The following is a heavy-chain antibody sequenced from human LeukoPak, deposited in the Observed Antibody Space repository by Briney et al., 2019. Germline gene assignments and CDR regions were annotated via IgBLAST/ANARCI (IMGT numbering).Heavy chain of an antibody. D-gene: IGHD3-9*01. J-gene: IGHJ5*02. V-gene: IGHV4-39*01. CDR1: GDSFSNNYLS. CDR2: VSDNEIP. CDR3: AALTLTGVAGRGWFDA. Sequence: SETLTLTCTASGDSFSNNYLSWVWMPPLKGQGLERTRPNTKNEKVSDNEIPSYNPDVKGRVAISAEKYENQVSLKVKSVTAVDTAAYYCAALTLTGVAGRGWFDAWGQGTLVIVSS.